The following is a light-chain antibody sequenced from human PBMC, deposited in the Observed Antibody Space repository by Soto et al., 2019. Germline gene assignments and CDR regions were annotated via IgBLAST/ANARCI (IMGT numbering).Light chain of an antibody. Sequence: EIVMTQSPATLSVSPGERATLSGRASQSVSSNLAWYQQKPGQAPRRLIYGASTRATGIPARLRGSGSGPDFTPTISSLQSRDFAVYSSQQYNNWPRTFGQGTKVEIK. J-gene: IGKJ1*01. CDR2: GAS. V-gene: IGKV3-15*01. CDR1: QSVSSN. CDR3: QQYNNWPRT.